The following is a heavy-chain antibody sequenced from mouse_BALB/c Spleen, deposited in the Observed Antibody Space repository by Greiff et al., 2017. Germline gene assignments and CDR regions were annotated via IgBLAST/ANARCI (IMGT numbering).Heavy chain of an antibody. CDR3: ARRDYYGSFDY. Sequence: QVQLQQSGAELVRPGTSVKVSCKASGYAFTNYLIEWVKQRPGQGLEWIGVINPGSGGTNYNEKFKGKATLTADKSSSTAYMQLSSLTSDDSAVYFCARRDYYGSFDYWGQGTTLTVSS. CDR1: GYAFTNYL. CDR2: INPGSGGT. V-gene: IGHV1-54*01. J-gene: IGHJ2*01. D-gene: IGHD1-1*01.